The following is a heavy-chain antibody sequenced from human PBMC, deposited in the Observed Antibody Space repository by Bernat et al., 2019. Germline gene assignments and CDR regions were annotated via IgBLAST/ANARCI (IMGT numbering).Heavy chain of an antibody. Sequence: EVQLVESGGGLVQPGRSLRLSCAASGFTFDDYAMHWVRHAPGKGLEWVSGISWNSGSIGYADSVKGRFTISRDNAKNSLYLQMNSLRAEDTALYYCAKDMGYDSSGSPIDYWGQGTLVTVSS. V-gene: IGHV3-9*01. CDR1: GFTFDDYA. CDR3: AKDMGYDSSGSPIDY. J-gene: IGHJ4*02. CDR2: ISWNSGSI. D-gene: IGHD3-22*01.